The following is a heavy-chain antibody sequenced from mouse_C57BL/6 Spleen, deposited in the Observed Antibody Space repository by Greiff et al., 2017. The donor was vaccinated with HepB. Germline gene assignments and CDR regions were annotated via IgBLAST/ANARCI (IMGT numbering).Heavy chain of an antibody. D-gene: IGHD1-1*01. CDR2: IYPGNSDT. J-gene: IGHJ4*01. V-gene: IGHV1-5*01. Sequence: EVQLQQSGTVLARPGASVKMSCKTSGYTFTSYWMHWVKQRPGQGLEWIGAIYPGNSDTSYNQKFKGKAKLTAVTSASTAYMELSSLTKEDSAVYYGTKPYYYGSGQGAMDYWGQGTSVTVSS. CDR1: GYTFTSYW. CDR3: TKPYYYGSGQGAMDY.